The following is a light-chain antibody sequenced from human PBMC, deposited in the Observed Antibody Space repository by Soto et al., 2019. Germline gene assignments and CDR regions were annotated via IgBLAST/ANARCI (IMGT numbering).Light chain of an antibody. Sequence: EIVLTQSPGTLSLSPGEGATLSCRASQSISNTFLAWYQQRPGQAPRILIYGASRRATGIPDRFSGSGSGTDFTLTISRLEPEDFAIYYCQQDYSSWTFGQGTKVEMK. CDR1: QSISNTF. CDR3: QQDYSSWT. CDR2: GAS. V-gene: IGKV3-20*01. J-gene: IGKJ1*01.